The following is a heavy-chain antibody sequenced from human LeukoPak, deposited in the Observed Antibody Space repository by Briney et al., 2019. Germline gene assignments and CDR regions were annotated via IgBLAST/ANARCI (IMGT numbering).Heavy chain of an antibody. V-gene: IGHV1-69*05. Sequence: SVKVSCKASGGTFSSYAISWVRQPPGQGLEWMGRIIPIFGTANYAQKFQGRVTITTDESTSTAYMELSSLRSEDTAVYYCARLDSSSWNNWFDPRGQGTLVTVSS. CDR3: ARLDSSSWNNWFDP. CDR2: IIPIFGTA. CDR1: GGTFSSYA. J-gene: IGHJ5*02. D-gene: IGHD6-13*01.